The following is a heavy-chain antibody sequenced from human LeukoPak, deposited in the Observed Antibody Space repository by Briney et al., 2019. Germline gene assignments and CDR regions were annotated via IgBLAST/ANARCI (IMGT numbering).Heavy chain of an antibody. D-gene: IGHD3-22*01. CDR1: GFTFGSIA. J-gene: IGHJ4*02. V-gene: IGHV3-23*01. CDR3: AKNLPPTYYYDSSGYSVVDY. CDR2: ITGSGVGT. Sequence: PGGSLRLSCAASGFTFGSIAMTWVRQAPGKGLEWVSGITGSGVGTHYADSVKGRFTISRDNSKNTLYLQMNSLRAEDTAVYYCAKNLPPTYYYDSSGYSVVDYWGQGTLVTVSS.